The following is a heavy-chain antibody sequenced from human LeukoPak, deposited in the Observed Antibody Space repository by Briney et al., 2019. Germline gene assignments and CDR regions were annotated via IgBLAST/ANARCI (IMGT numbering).Heavy chain of an antibody. Sequence: GGSLRLSCAASGFSFSDSYMSWIRPTPEKGLEWISYISSTSSTIFSVDSLRGRFTISRDNSKNTVYLQMSSLRVEDTAVYYCAKSYYDILTGSLGNYFDYWGQGTLVTVSS. J-gene: IGHJ4*02. CDR3: AKSYYDILTGSLGNYFDY. D-gene: IGHD3-9*01. CDR1: GFSFSDSY. V-gene: IGHV3-11*01. CDR2: ISSTSSTI.